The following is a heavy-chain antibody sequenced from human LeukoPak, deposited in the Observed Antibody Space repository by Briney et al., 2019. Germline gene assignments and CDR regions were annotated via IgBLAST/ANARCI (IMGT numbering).Heavy chain of an antibody. CDR1: GGSISSYY. J-gene: IGHJ4*02. CDR2: IHSTEST. CDR3: VRDVYGHPFDY. Sequence: SETLSLTCTVSGGSISSYYWSWIRQPPGKGLEWIGYIHSTESTIYNPSLKSRVTISVDTSKNHISLKLSSVTAADAAVYYCVRDVYGHPFDYWGQGTLVTASS. V-gene: IGHV4-59*01. D-gene: IGHD4-17*01.